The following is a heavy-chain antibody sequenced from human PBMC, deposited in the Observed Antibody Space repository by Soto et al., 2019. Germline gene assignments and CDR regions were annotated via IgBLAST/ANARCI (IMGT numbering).Heavy chain of an antibody. CDR2: INPKSGGT. D-gene: IGHD4-17*01. CDR3: AKALTIASLNWFDA. J-gene: IGHJ5*02. Sequence: ASVKVSCKASGYIFSDYYMHWVRQAPGQGFEWMGWINPKSGGTKYAQNFQARVTMTRDTSISTAYIELSRLRSDDTALYYCAKALTIASLNWFDAGDREPRSP. CDR1: GYIFSDYY. V-gene: IGHV1-2*02.